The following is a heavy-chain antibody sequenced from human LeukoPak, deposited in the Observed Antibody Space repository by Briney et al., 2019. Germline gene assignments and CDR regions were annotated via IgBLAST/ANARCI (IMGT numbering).Heavy chain of an antibody. CDR1: GDSISSGDYY. V-gene: IGHV4-61*02. CDR3: ARSSDYYDSSGYKN. Sequence: SETLSLTCTVSGDSISSGDYYWSWIRQPAGKGLEWIGRISSSGSTNYNPSLKSRVTISLDTSKNQFSLKLSSVTAADTAVYYCARSSDYYDSSGYKNWGQGTLVTVSS. D-gene: IGHD3-22*01. CDR2: ISSSGST. J-gene: IGHJ4*02.